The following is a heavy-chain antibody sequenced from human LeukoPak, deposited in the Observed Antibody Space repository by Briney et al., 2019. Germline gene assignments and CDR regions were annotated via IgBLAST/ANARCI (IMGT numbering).Heavy chain of an antibody. CDR2: ISGSGGST. CDR1: GFTFSSYA. Sequence: GGSLRLSCAASGFTFSSYAMSWVRQAPGRGLEWVSAISGSGGSTYYADSVKGRFTISRDNSKNTLYLQMNSLRAEDTAVYYCARHREWELLKVGDYWGQGTLVTVSS. D-gene: IGHD1-26*01. J-gene: IGHJ4*02. V-gene: IGHV3-23*01. CDR3: ARHREWELLKVGDY.